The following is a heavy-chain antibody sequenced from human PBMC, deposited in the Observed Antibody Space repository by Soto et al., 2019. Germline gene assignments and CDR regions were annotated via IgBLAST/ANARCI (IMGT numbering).Heavy chain of an antibody. V-gene: IGHV4-39*01. CDR2: IYYSGIT. CDR1: GGSITSSKYY. CDR3: ARPPPATLYAFDV. J-gene: IGHJ3*01. Sequence: SNPLSLTCTVSGGSITSSKYYWCWSCQPPRTWLGWIGSIYYSGITYYDPTLKSRVTISVDTSKNQFYLNLHSVTAGDTAVYYCARPPPATLYAFDVWGQGTTVTV. D-gene: IGHD1-26*01.